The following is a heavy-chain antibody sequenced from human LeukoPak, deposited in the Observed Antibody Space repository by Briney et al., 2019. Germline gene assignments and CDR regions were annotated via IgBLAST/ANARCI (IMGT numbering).Heavy chain of an antibody. CDR1: GFTFSSYG. Sequence: PGRSLRLSCAASGFTFSSYGMHWVRQAPGKGLEWMALISYDGSIKYYADSVKGRFTISRGNSKNTLYLQMNSLRAEDTAVYYCAKDGPNSWFGEATWGQGTLVTVSS. V-gene: IGHV3-30*18. CDR2: ISYDGSIK. J-gene: IGHJ5*02. CDR3: AKDGPNSWFGEAT. D-gene: IGHD3-10*01.